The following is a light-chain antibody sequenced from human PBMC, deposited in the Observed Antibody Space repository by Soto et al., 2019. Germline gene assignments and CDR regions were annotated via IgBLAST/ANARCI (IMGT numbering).Light chain of an antibody. Sequence: EIVLTQSPPTLSLSPGERATLSCRASQSVSSYLAWYQQKPGQAPRLLIYDASNRATGIPARFSGSGSGTDFTLTISSLEPEDFAVNYCQQRSNWPPITFGQGTRLEIK. CDR2: DAS. CDR1: QSVSSY. V-gene: IGKV3-11*01. J-gene: IGKJ5*01. CDR3: QQRSNWPPIT.